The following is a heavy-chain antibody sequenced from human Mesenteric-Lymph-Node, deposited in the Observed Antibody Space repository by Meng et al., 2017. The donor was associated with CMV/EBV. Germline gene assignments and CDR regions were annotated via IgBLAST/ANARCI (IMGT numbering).Heavy chain of an antibody. J-gene: IGHJ6*02. D-gene: IGHD5-18*01. V-gene: IGHV3-21*06. Sequence: GESLKISCAASGFTCSRYSMNWARQAPGKRPEWVSSIDPTSSQIYYADSVKGRFTISRDNTRNTFHLQMNNLRVEDTAVYYCAGYSYGGFYGMDVWGQGTTVTVSS. CDR1: GFTCSRYS. CDR2: IDPTSSQI. CDR3: AGYSYGGFYGMDV.